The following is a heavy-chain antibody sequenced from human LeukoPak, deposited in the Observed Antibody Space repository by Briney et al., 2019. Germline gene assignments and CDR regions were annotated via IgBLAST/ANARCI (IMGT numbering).Heavy chain of an antibody. D-gene: IGHD6-19*01. CDR2: ISYDGSNK. Sequence: PGRSLRLSCAASGFTFSSYGMHWVRQAPGKGLEWVAVISYDGSNKYYADSVKGRFTISRDNSKNTLYLQMNSLRAEDTAVYYCARGDGIAVAGLDYWGQGTLVTVSS. CDR1: GFTFSSYG. J-gene: IGHJ4*02. CDR3: ARGDGIAVAGLDY. V-gene: IGHV3-30*03.